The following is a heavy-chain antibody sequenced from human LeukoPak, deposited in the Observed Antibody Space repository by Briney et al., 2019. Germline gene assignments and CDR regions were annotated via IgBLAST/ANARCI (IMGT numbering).Heavy chain of an antibody. J-gene: IGHJ4*02. D-gene: IGHD2-2*01. CDR3: AISHCDTTSFSSFDY. CDR1: GYTFTDYH. V-gene: IGHV1-2*02. Sequence: ASVKVSCKASGYTFTDYHVHWVRQAPGQGLEWMGWISPNTGGTNYAQKFQGRVTMTRDTSISTAYMELTRLRSDDTAMYYCAISHCDTTSFSSFDYWGQGTLVTVSS. CDR2: ISPNTGGT.